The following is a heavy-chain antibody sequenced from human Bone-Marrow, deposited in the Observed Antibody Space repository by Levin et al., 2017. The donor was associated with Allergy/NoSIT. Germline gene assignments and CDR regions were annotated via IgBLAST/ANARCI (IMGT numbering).Heavy chain of an antibody. D-gene: IGHD2-2*01. CDR3: ARDGPAKPWA. J-gene: IGHJ3*01. CDR1: GFTVSNNY. CDR2: IYSTGVT. Sequence: AGGSLRLSCAVSGFTVSNNYMNWVRQAPGRGLEWVSLIYSTGVTHYADSVKGRFTISRDGSKNTLYLQMDSLRVEDTAVYYCARDGPAKPWAWGQGTMVTVSS. V-gene: IGHV3-53*01.